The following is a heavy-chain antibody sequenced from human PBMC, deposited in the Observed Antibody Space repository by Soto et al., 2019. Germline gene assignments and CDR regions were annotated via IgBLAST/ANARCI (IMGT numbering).Heavy chain of an antibody. CDR1: GYSFTSYW. D-gene: IGHD6-6*01. V-gene: IGHV5-51*01. Sequence: PGESLTISCKGSGYSFTSYWIGWVRQVPGKGLEWVGIIYPGDSDTRYSPSFQGQVTISADKSISTAYLQWSSLKASDTAMYYCARPHVEYSSSNSFDYWGQGTLVTVSS. CDR3: ARPHVEYSSSNSFDY. CDR2: IYPGDSDT. J-gene: IGHJ4*02.